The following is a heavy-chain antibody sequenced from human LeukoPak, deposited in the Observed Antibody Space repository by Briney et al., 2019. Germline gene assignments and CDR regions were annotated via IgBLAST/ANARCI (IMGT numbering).Heavy chain of an antibody. CDR1: GYTFTGYY. Sequence: GASVKVSCKASGYTFTGYYMHWVRQAPGQGLEWMGWINPNSGGTNYAQKFQGRATMTRDTSISTAYMELSRLRSDDTAVYYCARVGAYSSSRGGDYFDCWGQGTLVTVSS. D-gene: IGHD6-6*01. V-gene: IGHV1-2*02. J-gene: IGHJ4*02. CDR2: INPNSGGT. CDR3: ARVGAYSSSRGGDYFDC.